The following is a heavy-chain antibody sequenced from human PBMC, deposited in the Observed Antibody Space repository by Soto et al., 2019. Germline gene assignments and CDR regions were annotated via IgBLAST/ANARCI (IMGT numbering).Heavy chain of an antibody. CDR1: GSALASIA. V-gene: IGHV1-8*01. Sequence: LLKRARRASGSALASIAVIAVRQAKGQGLEWMGWMNPNSGNTGYAQKFQGRVTMTRNTSISTAYMELSSLRSEDTAVYYCASFLRITIFGVVPGSWGQGSLVTVSS. CDR2: MNPNSGNT. D-gene: IGHD3-3*01. CDR3: ASFLRITIFGVVPGS. J-gene: IGHJ5*02.